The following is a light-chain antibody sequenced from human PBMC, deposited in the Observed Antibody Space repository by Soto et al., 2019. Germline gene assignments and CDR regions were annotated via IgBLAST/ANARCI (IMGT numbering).Light chain of an antibody. J-gene: IGLJ1*01. CDR3: GSSTSSTTSG. V-gene: IGLV2-14*03. Sequence: SALPQPASVSGSPGQSITMSCTGTSSDVGGYNSVSWYQHHPGKAPKLILYDVGDRPSGVSYRFSGSKSGNSASLALSGLQAGDEADNYCGSSTSSTTSGFGSGTKVTVI. CDR2: DVG. CDR1: SSDVGGYNS.